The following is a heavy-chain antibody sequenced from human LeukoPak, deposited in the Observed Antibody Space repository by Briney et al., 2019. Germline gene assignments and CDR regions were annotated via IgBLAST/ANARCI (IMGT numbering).Heavy chain of an antibody. D-gene: IGHD1-26*01. CDR1: GFTFSAYG. CDR3: AKDWDWELLIFDY. CDR2: ISGSGGSK. J-gene: IGHJ4*02. Sequence: GGSLRLSCAASGFTFSAYGMSWVRQAPGKGLEWVSGISGSGGSKYYADSVKGRFTISRDNSKNKLYLQMNSLRAEDTAIYYCAKDWDWELLIFDYWGQGTLVTVSS. V-gene: IGHV3-23*01.